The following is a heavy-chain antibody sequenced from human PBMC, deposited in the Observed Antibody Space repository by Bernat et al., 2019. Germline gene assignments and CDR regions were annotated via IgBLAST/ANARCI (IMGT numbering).Heavy chain of an antibody. V-gene: IGHV1-8*01. CDR2: MNPNSGNT. J-gene: IGHJ4*02. CDR3: ARAISRYGDYDVHGVDY. D-gene: IGHD4-17*01. Sequence: QVQLVQSGAEVKKPGASVKVSCKASGYTFTSYDINWVRQATGQGLEWMGWMNPNSGNTDYAQKFQGRVTMTRNTSISTAYMELSSLRSEDTAVYYCARAISRYGDYDVHGVDYWGQGTLVTVSS. CDR1: GYTFTSYD.